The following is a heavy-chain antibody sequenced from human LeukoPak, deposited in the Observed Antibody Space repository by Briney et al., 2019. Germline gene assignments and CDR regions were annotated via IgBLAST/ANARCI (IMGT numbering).Heavy chain of an antibody. CDR1: GFIFSSYW. D-gene: IGHD3-10*02. CDR3: ARDINVRSRYWYFDL. CDR2: IKQDGSEK. V-gene: IGHV3-7*01. J-gene: IGHJ2*01. Sequence: GGSLRLPCAASGFIFSSYWMSWVRQAPGKGLEWVANIKQDGSEKYYVDSVKGRFTISRDNAKNSLYLQMNSLRAEDTAVYYCARDINVRSRYWYFDLWGRGTLVTVSS.